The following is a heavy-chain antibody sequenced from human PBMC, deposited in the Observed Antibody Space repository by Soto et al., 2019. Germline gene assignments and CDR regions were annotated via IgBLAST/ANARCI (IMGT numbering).Heavy chain of an antibody. CDR1: GFTFSSYA. Sequence: EVQLLESGGGLVQPGGSLRLSCAASGFTFSSYAMSWVRQAPGKGLEWVSAISGSGGSTYYADSVKGRFTISRENSKNTLSLHMNSVRAEDTAVYYCAKNHIALAEACTYYYYMDVWGKGTTVTVSS. D-gene: IGHD6-13*01. J-gene: IGHJ6*03. V-gene: IGHV3-23*01. CDR2: ISGSGGST. CDR3: AKNHIALAEACTYYYYMDV.